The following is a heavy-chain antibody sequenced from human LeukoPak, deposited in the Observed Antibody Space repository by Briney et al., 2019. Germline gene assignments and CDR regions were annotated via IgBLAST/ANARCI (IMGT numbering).Heavy chain of an antibody. CDR2: ISSSGSVI. V-gene: IGHV3-48*03. CDR1: GFTFSSYE. Sequence: QPGGSLRLSCAASGFTFSSYEMSWVRQAPGKGLEWVSYISSSGSVIYYSDSEKGRSTISRDNAKNSLYLQMNSLRAEDTAVYYCARGGRFLWFGGDFWGPGTLVTVSS. D-gene: IGHD3-10*01. J-gene: IGHJ4*02. CDR3: ARGGRFLWFGGDF.